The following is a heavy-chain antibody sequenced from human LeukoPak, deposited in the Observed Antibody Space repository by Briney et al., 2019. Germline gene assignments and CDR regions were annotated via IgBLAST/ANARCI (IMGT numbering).Heavy chain of an antibody. Sequence: SETLSLTCTVSGGSISSYYWSWIRQPPGKGLEWIGFISYSGSTNYNPSPKSRVTISLDTSKNQFSLNLSSVTAADTAVYYCARHSAGTTKDYWGQGTLVTVSS. CDR1: GGSISSYY. D-gene: IGHD1-1*01. CDR2: ISYSGST. CDR3: ARHSAGTTKDY. J-gene: IGHJ4*02. V-gene: IGHV4-59*08.